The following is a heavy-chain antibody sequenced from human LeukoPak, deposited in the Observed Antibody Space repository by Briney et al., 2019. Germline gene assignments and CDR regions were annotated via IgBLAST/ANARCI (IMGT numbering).Heavy chain of an antibody. CDR3: ARDLGGTTGKFDY. V-gene: IGHV4-39*07. CDR2: IYYTGRT. Sequence: PSETLSLTCSVSGGSTSSNSYFWGWIRQPPGKGLEWIGNIYYTGRTYYNPSLKSRVTISVDTSNNQFSLRLSSVTAADTAVYYCARDLGGTTGKFDYWGQGTLVTVSS. D-gene: IGHD1-7*01. CDR1: GGSTSSNSYF. J-gene: IGHJ4*02.